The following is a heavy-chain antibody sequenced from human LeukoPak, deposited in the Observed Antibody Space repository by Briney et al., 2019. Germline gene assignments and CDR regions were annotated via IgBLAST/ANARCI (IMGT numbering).Heavy chain of an antibody. CDR3: ARDRAYGDYAS. Sequence: GGSLRLSCAASGFTFSSYWMHWVRQVPGKGLVWVSRIDSDGRTTTYADSVKGRFIISRDNSKNTVYLQMNSLRAEDTAVYYCARDRAYGDYASWGQGTLVTVSS. J-gene: IGHJ5*02. V-gene: IGHV3-74*01. CDR2: IDSDGRTT. D-gene: IGHD4-17*01. CDR1: GFTFSSYW.